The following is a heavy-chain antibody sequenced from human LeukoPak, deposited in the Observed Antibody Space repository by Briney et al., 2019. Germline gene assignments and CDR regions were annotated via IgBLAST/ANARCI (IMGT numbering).Heavy chain of an antibody. CDR2: IYHSGST. J-gene: IGHJ5*02. D-gene: IGHD3-3*01. Sequence: SETLSLTCTVSDYSISSGYYWGWIRQPPGKGLEWIGNIYHSGSTYYNPSLKSRVTISLDTSKNQFPLKLSSVTAADTAVYYCARTQTYYDFLSGYFPFDPWGQGTLVTVSS. CDR3: ARTQTYYDFLSGYFPFDP. V-gene: IGHV4-38-2*02. CDR1: DYSISSGYY.